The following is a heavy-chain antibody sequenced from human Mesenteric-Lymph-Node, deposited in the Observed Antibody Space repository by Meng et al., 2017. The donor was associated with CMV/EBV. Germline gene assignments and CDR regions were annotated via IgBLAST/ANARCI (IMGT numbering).Heavy chain of an antibody. D-gene: IGHD4-23*01. CDR2: IYYSGST. CDR1: GGSISSSSYY. CDR3: ARRVVTLGQKPFDY. V-gene: IGHV4-39*01. J-gene: IGHJ4*02. Sequence: GSLRLSCTVSGGSISSSSYYWGWIRQPPGKGLEWIGSIYYSGSTYYNPSLKSRVTISVDTSKNQFSLKLTSVTAADTAVYYCARRVVTLGQKPFDYWGQGTLVTVSS.